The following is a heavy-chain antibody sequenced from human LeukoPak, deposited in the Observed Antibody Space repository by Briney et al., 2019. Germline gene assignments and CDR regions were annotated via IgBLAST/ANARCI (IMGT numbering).Heavy chain of an antibody. CDR2: IYTSGST. CDR3: ARITSNDYGDFGPLYYYYYMDV. J-gene: IGHJ6*03. V-gene: IGHV4-61*02. CDR1: GGSISSGSYY. Sequence: SQTLSLTCTVSGGSISSGSYYWSWIRQPAGKGLEWIGRIYTSGSTNYNPSLKSRVTISVDKSKNQFSLKLSSVTAADTAVYYCARITSNDYGDFGPLYYYYYMDVWGKGTTVTISS. D-gene: IGHD4-17*01.